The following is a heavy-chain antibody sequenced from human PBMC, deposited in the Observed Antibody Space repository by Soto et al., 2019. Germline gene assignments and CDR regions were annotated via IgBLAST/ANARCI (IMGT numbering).Heavy chain of an antibody. CDR2: VYYSGTT. CDR1: GCPIGFYY. V-gene: IGHV4-59*01. Sequence: SETLSLTCTVSGCPIGFYYWTWILQLTGKGLERDGYVYYSGTTYYNPSLQSRVTISVDTSNNQFSLKVKSVTASDTAIYYCARASSTWRYFFDYWGQGTLVTVAS. J-gene: IGHJ4*02. D-gene: IGHD6-13*01. CDR3: ARASSTWRYFFDY.